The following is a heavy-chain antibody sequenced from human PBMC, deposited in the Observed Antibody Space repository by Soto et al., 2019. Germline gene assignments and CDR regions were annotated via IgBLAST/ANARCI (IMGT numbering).Heavy chain of an antibody. V-gene: IGHV3-11*06. CDR1: GFTFSDYF. CDR3: VRDSARIVVVPRVDGDNWLDP. D-gene: IGHD2-2*01. J-gene: IGHJ5*02. Sequence: LSCAASGFTFSDYFMSWIRQAPGKGLEWVSFISGSSDNIKYADSVKGRFTISRDNAKNSLYLQMNSLRAEDTAVYYCVRDSARIVVVPRVDGDNWLDPWGQGT. CDR2: ISGSSDNI.